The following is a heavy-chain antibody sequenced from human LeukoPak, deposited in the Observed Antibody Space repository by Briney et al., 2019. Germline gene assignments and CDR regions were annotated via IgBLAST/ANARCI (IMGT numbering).Heavy chain of an antibody. J-gene: IGHJ4*02. CDR3: ARDPDWGCILHS. CDR2: ISYDGTNK. CDR1: GFTFINYG. V-gene: IGHV3-30*03. Sequence: GRSLRLSCAASGFTFINYGMHWVRQAPGKGLEWVAVISYDGTNKYYADSVKGRFIISRDNSKNTLYLQMNNLRAEDTAVYYCARDPDWGCILHSWGQGTQVTVSS. D-gene: IGHD7-27*01.